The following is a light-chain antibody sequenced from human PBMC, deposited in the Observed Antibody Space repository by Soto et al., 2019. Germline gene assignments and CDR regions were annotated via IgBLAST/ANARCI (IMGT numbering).Light chain of an antibody. Sequence: QSALTQPASVSGSPGQSITISCTGTSSVVGSYNLVSWYQQHPGKAPKLMIYEVRYRPSGVSNRFSGSKSGNTASLTISGLQAEDEADYYCCSYAGSSTYVFGTGTKVTVL. CDR1: SSVVGSYNL. V-gene: IGLV2-23*02. CDR2: EVR. J-gene: IGLJ1*01. CDR3: CSYAGSSTYV.